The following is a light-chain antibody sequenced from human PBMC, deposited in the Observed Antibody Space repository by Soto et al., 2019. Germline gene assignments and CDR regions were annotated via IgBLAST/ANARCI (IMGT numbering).Light chain of an antibody. Sequence: DIQMTQSPSTLSASVGDRVTLTCRASQDISSWLAWYQQKPGKAPNLLIYKASSLEGGVPSRFSGSGSGTEFALTINSLQPDDFATYYCQQYKAYPYTFGQGTKLEIE. CDR2: KAS. J-gene: IGKJ2*01. CDR3: QQYKAYPYT. V-gene: IGKV1-5*03. CDR1: QDISSW.